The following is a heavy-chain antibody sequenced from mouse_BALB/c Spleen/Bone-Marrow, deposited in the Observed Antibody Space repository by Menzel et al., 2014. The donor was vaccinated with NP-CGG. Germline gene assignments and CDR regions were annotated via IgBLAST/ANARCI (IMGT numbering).Heavy chain of an antibody. CDR1: GYTFTDYN. J-gene: IGHJ2*01. CDR3: ARRDGNYVGYFDY. Sequence: EVQLQQSGPELVKPGASVKISCKASGYTFTDYNMHRMKQSHGKSLEWIGYIYPYNGGTGYNQKFKNKATLTVDSSSSTAYMELRSLTSEDSAVYSCARRDGNYVGYFDYWGQGTTLTVSS. V-gene: IGHV1S29*02. CDR2: IYPYNGGT. D-gene: IGHD2-1*01.